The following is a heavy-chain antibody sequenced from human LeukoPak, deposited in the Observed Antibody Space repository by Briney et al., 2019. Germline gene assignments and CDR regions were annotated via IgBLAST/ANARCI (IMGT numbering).Heavy chain of an antibody. CDR1: GFTFSSNG. Sequence: GGSLRLSCAASGFTFSSNGMHWVRQAPGKGLEWVAVIWYDGSNKYYADSVKGRFTISRDNSKNTVYLQMNSLRAEDTAVYYCARVAYSYVGDYWGQGTLVTVSS. CDR2: IWYDGSNK. D-gene: IGHD5-18*01. V-gene: IGHV3-33*01. J-gene: IGHJ4*02. CDR3: ARVAYSYVGDY.